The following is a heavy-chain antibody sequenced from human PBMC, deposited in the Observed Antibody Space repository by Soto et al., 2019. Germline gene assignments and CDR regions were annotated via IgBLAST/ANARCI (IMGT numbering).Heavy chain of an antibody. D-gene: IGHD3-10*01. V-gene: IGHV3-15*01. CDR3: ATSPYGSGSYQYYFVS. CDR2: VKSKTDGGTT. Sequence: GGSLRLSCAASGFTFSDTCMSWVRLAPGKGPEWVGRVKSKTDGGTTDYAAPVKGRFAISRDDSKNTLYLQMNSLKTEDTAVYYCATSPYGSGSYQYYFVSWGQGTLVTVSS. J-gene: IGHJ4*02. CDR1: GFTFSDTC.